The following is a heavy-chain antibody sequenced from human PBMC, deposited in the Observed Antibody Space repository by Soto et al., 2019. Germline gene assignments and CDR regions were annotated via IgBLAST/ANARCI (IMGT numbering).Heavy chain of an antibody. CDR1: GGSSRAYH. J-gene: IGHJ2*01. D-gene: IGHD1-20*01. V-gene: IGHV4-34*01. CDR3: AGGPRYWSFAL. CDR2: FSYSGSL. Sequence: ASETLSLTCSVYGGSSRAYHWSWIRQSPGEGLEWIGEFSYSGSLNYNPSLKGRVAVSLDTSTNHFSLTMTSVTAADTAVYFCAGGPRYWSFALWGRGTLVTVSS.